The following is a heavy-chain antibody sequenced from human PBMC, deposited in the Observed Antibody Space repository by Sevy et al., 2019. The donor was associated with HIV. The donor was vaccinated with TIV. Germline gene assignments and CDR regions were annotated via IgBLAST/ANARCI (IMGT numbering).Heavy chain of an antibody. V-gene: IGHV4-30-4*01. Sequence: SETLSLTCTVSGGSISSGDYYWSWIRQPPGKGLEWIGYIYYSGSTYYNPSLKSRVTISVDTSKNQFSLKLSSVTAADTAVYYCARDRINPGESVLDYWGHGTLVTVSS. CDR3: ARDRINPGESVLDY. D-gene: IGHD2-15*01. CDR1: GGSISSGDYY. J-gene: IGHJ4*01. CDR2: IYYSGST.